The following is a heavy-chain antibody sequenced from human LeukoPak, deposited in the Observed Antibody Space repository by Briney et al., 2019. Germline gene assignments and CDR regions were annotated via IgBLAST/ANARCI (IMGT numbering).Heavy chain of an antibody. CDR2: INPKSGGT. Sequence: ASVKVSCKASGYTFTDYFMHWVRQAPGQGLEWVGWINPKSGGTNYAQKFQGRVTMTRDTSTSTAYMELRRLRSDDTAVYFCARERGRMNYYDSSGYYYSWGQGTLVTVSS. D-gene: IGHD3-22*01. CDR3: ARERGRMNYYDSSGYYYS. J-gene: IGHJ4*02. CDR1: GYTFTDYF. V-gene: IGHV1-2*02.